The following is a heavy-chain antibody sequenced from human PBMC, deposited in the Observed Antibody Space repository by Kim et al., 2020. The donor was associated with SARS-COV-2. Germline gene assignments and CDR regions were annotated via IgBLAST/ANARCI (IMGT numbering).Heavy chain of an antibody. J-gene: IGHJ2*01. CDR3: ARHVHLTTVTFLWYFDL. V-gene: IGHV3-23*01. D-gene: IGHD3-16*01. CDR2: IFGSGHDT. CDR1: RFTFSSSA. Sequence: GGSLRLSCTASRFTFSSSAMTWVRQAPGKGLEWVSTIFGSGHDTYYGDSVHGRFTVSRDNSRNTLFLQMNNLRVDDTAIYYCARHVHLTTVTFLWYFDLWGRGT.